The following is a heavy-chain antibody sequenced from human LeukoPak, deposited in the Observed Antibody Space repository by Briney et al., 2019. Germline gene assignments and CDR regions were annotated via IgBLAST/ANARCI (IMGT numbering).Heavy chain of an antibody. V-gene: IGHV3-48*03. CDR3: ARVGGPDYRLDY. CDR2: ISSSGSST. CDR1: GFTFRSYE. Sequence: GGSLRLSCAASGFTFRSYEMNWVRQAPGKGLEWVSYISSSGSSTNYADSVKGRFTISRDNAKNSLHLQMNSLRAEDTAVYYCARVGGPDYRLDYWGQGTLDTVSS. D-gene: IGHD4-11*01. J-gene: IGHJ4*02.